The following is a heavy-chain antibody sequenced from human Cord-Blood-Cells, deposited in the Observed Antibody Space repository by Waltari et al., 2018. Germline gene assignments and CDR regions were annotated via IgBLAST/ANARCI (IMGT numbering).Heavy chain of an antibody. Sequence: EVQLVESGGGLVKPGGSLRLSCAASGFTFSSYRMNWARQAPGKGLEWCSSISSSIYIYYADSVKGRFTISRDNAKNSLYLQMNSLRAEDTAVYYCARNDDFWSGYDYWGQGTLVTVSS. CDR2: ISSSIYI. CDR1: GFTFSSYR. J-gene: IGHJ4*02. V-gene: IGHV3-21*01. CDR3: ARNDDFWSGYDY. D-gene: IGHD3-3*01.